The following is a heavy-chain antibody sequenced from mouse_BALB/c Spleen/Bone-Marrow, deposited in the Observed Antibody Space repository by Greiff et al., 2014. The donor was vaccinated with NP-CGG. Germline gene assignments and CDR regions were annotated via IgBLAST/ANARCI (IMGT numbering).Heavy chain of an antibody. V-gene: IGHV5-17*02. CDR3: TRKGALIAHYYAMDY. D-gene: IGHD2-4*01. CDR2: ISSGSSTI. J-gene: IGHJ4*01. Sequence: EVQLVESGGGLVQPGGSRKLSCAASGFTFSSFGMHWVRQAPEKGLEWVAYISSGSSTIYYADTVKGRFTISRDNPKNTLFLQMTNLRSEDTAMYYCTRKGALIAHYYAMDYWGQGTSVTVSS. CDR1: GFTFSSFG.